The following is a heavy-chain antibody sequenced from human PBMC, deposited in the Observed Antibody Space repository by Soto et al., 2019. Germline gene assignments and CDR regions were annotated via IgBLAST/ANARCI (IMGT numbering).Heavy chain of an antibody. J-gene: IGHJ3*02. V-gene: IGHV2-5*02. CDR2: IYWDDDK. Sequence: QITLKESGPTLVKPTQTLTLTCTFSGFSLSTSGVGVGWIRQPPGKALEWLALIYWDDDKRYSPSLKSRLTITEDTTKNQVVRTMTNMDPVDTTTYYWAHLSYSDSSGYYTGGAFDIWGQGTMVTVSS. CDR1: GFSLSTSGVG. CDR3: AHLSYSDSSGYYTGGAFDI. D-gene: IGHD3-22*01.